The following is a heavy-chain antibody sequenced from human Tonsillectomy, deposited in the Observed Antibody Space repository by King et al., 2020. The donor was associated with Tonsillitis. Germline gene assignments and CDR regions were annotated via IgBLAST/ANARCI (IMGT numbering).Heavy chain of an antibody. D-gene: IGHD6-6*01. J-gene: IGHJ4*02. Sequence: QLVQSGAEVKKPGESLRISCQGSGYSFTSYWINWVRQMPGKGLEWMGRIDPSDSYTNYSPSFQGHVTISADQAISTAYLQWSSLKASDNAMYYCAIDPSFHSSSSQPGNFWGQGTLVTVSS. CDR3: AIDPSFHSSSSQPGNF. CDR2: IDPSDSYT. V-gene: IGHV5-10-1*03. CDR1: GYSFTSYW.